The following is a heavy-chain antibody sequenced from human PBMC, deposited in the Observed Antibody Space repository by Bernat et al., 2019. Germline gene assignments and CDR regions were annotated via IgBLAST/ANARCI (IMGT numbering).Heavy chain of an antibody. V-gene: IGHV3-33*01. CDR2: IWYDGSNK. D-gene: IGHD3-10*01. CDR3: EGSNQNDARFLLVRELIPRYYYYYMDV. Sequence: QVQLVESGGGVVQPGRSLRLSCAASGFTFSSYGMHWVRQAPGKGLEWVAVIWYDGSNKYYADSVKGRFTISRDNSKNTLYLQMNSLRAEDTAVYYCEGSNQNDARFLLVRELIPRYYYYYMDVLGKGTTVTVSS. CDR1: GFTFSSYG. J-gene: IGHJ6*03.